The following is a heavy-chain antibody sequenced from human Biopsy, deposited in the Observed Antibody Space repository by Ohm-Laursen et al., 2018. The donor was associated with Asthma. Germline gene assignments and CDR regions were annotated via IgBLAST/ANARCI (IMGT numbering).Heavy chain of an antibody. CDR2: ISFDGSNK. J-gene: IGHJ6*02. Sequence: PLRLSCAASGFSFSRYGMHWVRQAPGKGLEWVAVISFDGSNKYYGDSVKGRFTIARDNSKNTVYLQMNSLRAEDTAVYYCASYEVVTAILPMDVWGQGTTVTVSS. D-gene: IGHD2-21*02. V-gene: IGHV3-30*03. CDR1: GFSFSRYG. CDR3: ASYEVVTAILPMDV.